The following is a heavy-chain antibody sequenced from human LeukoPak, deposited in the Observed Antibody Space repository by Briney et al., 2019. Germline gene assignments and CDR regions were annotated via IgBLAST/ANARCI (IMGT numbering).Heavy chain of an antibody. J-gene: IGHJ4*02. D-gene: IGHD6-6*01. CDR3: AREGSMAS. V-gene: IGHV3-48*02. CDR1: GFSFTYAW. CDR2: INSGSTTI. Sequence: GGSLTLSCAASGFSFTYAWMTWVRQAPGKGLEWVSYINSGSTTIYYADSVKGRFTISRDNAKNSLYLQMNSLRDEDTAVYYCAREGSMASWGQGTLVTVSS.